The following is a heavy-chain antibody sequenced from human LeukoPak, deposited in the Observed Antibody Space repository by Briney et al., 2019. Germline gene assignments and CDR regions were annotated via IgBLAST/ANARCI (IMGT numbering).Heavy chain of an antibody. CDR2: ISAYNGNT. Sequence: ASVKVSCEASGYTFTSYGISWVRQAPGQGLEWMGWISAYNGNTNYAQKLQGRVTMTTDTSTSTAYMELRSLRSDDTAVYYCARDNFRPYSSSWYNFDYWGQGTLVTVSS. CDR1: GYTFTSYG. CDR3: ARDNFRPYSSSWYNFDY. V-gene: IGHV1-18*01. J-gene: IGHJ4*02. D-gene: IGHD6-13*01.